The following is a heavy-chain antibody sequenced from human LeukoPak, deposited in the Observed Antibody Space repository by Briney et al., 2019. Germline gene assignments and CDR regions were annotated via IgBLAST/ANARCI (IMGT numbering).Heavy chain of an antibody. D-gene: IGHD5-24*01. Sequence: SETLSLTCAVSGDSISTYYRSWIRQPPGKGLEWIGYVYYTGATNYNPSLKSRVTISVDTSKNQFSLKMNSVSAADTAVYYCARDRRDGYNPGDYNFDYWGQGALVTVSS. V-gene: IGHV4-59*01. CDR2: VYYTGAT. CDR1: GDSISTYY. CDR3: ARDRRDGYNPGDYNFDY. J-gene: IGHJ4*02.